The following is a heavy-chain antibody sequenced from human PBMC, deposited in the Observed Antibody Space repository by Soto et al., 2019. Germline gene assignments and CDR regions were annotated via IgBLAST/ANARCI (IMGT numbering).Heavy chain of an antibody. CDR3: ARGYYDSSGYYRFYRAFDI. J-gene: IGHJ3*02. CDR1: GGSISSGDYY. Sequence: PSETLSLTCTVSGGSISSGDYYWSWIRQPPGKGLEWIGYIYYSGSTYYNPSLKSRVTISVDTSKNQFSLKLSSVTAADTAVYYCARGYYDSSGYYRFYRAFDIWGQGTMVTVSS. V-gene: IGHV4-30-4*01. CDR2: IYYSGST. D-gene: IGHD3-22*01.